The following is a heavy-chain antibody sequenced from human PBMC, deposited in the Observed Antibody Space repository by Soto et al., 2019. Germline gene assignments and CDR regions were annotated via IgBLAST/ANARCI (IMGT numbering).Heavy chain of an antibody. Sequence: QVQLVQSGAEVKKPGASVKVSCMASGYTFTRYYINWVRQAPGQGLEWMGWVSAYNGNTHYKQKLQGRVTLPTHTSTSTAYMKLRSLRSDYTAISFCAIGGQWDFLSASWGQGTLVSVSS. CDR3: AIGGQWDFLSAS. D-gene: IGHD3-3*01. V-gene: IGHV1-18*01. CDR1: GYTFTRYY. J-gene: IGHJ5*02. CDR2: VSAYNGNT.